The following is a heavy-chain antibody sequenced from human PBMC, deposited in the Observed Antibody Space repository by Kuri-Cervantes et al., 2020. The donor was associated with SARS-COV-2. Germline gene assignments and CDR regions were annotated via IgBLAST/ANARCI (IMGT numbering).Heavy chain of an antibody. D-gene: IGHD5-24*01. Sequence: GGSLRLSCEASGFIFSDYAIDWVRQAPGKGLEWVAIISYDGRNTKFADSVKGRFTISRDNSKNTLYLQMNSLRADDTALYYCARDLFFFGDGFNGFDYWGQGTLVTVSS. CDR3: ARDLFFFGDGFNGFDY. J-gene: IGHJ4*02. V-gene: IGHV3-30*04. CDR1: GFIFSDYA. CDR2: ISYDGRNT.